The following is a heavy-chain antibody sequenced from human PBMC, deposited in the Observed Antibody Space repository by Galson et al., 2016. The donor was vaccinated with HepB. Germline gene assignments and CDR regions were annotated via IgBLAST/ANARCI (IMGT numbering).Heavy chain of an antibody. CDR3: ARDGLGGGADTGGGYYYYFYGMDV. CDR2: VSADGRNP. J-gene: IGHJ6*04. CDR1: GFTFNRYW. D-gene: IGHD7-27*01. V-gene: IGHV3-74*01. Sequence: SLRLSCAASGFTFNRYWMHWVRQAPGKGLVWVSRVSADGRNPNYADSVKGRFTISRDHSKNTLYLQMSSLRVENTAVYYWARDGLGGGADTGGGYYYYFYGMDVWGRGTTVTVSS.